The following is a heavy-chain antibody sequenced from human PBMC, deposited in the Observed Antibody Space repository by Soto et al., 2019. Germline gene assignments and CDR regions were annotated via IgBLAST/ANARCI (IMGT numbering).Heavy chain of an antibody. J-gene: IGHJ6*02. CDR3: ARSIVVVVAATPTNYGMDV. CDR2: IDWDGDK. V-gene: IGHV2-70*01. D-gene: IGHD2-15*01. CDR1: GFSLITIGMC. Sequence: SGPALVNPTQTLTLTCTFSGFSLITIGMCVSWIRQPPGKALEWLALIDWDGDKYYSTSLKTRLTISKDTSKNQVVLTMTNMDPVDTATYYCARSIVVVVAATPTNYGMDVWGQGTTVTVSS.